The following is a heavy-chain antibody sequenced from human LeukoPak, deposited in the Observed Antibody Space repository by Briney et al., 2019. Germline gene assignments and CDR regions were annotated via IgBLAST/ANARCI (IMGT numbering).Heavy chain of an antibody. CDR1: GGTFSSYA. CDR3: ASQGYLYVRGLNWFDP. J-gene: IGHJ5*02. Sequence: GASVKVSCKASGGTFSSYAISWVRQAPGQGLEWMGGIIPIFGTANYAQKFQGRVTITADESTSTAYMELSSLRSEDTAVYYCASQGYLYVRGLNWFDPWGQGTLVTVSS. CDR2: IIPIFGTA. D-gene: IGHD3-16*01. V-gene: IGHV1-69*13.